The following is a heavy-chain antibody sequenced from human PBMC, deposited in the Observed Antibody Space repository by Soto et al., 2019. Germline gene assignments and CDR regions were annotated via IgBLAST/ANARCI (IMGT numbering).Heavy chain of an antibody. CDR2: ISLYNGNT. D-gene: IGHD2-2*01. V-gene: IGHV1-18*04. CDR3: AIYHLELFRFDY. J-gene: IGHJ4*02. Sequence: QIQLVQSGPEVKKPGASMKVSCKAYDFSFTSHGISWVRQAPGQGLEWMGWISLYNGNTNYAQQFQGRVTMTTDTSTSTAYRELRSLRSDDTAMYFCAIYHLELFRFDYWGQGTLVTVSS. CDR1: DFSFTSHG.